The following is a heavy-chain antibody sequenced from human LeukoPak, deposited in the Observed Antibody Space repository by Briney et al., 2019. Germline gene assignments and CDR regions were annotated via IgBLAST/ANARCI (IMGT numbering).Heavy chain of an antibody. J-gene: IGHJ5*02. Sequence: GGSLRLSCAASGFTFSSYSMNWVRQAPGKGLEWVSYISSSSSTIYYADSVKGRFTISRDNAKNSLYLQMNSLRAEDTAVYYCARGLTTRGGGRRGNWFDPWGQGTLVTVSS. CDR3: ARGLTTRGGGRRGNWFDP. CDR2: ISSSSSTI. V-gene: IGHV3-48*01. D-gene: IGHD2-15*01. CDR1: GFTFSSYS.